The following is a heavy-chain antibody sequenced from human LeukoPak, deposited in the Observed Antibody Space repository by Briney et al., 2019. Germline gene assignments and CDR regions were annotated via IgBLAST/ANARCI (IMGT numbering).Heavy chain of an antibody. J-gene: IGHJ4*02. CDR2: FDPEDGET. CDR1: VYTLTELS. V-gene: IGHV1-24*01. Sequence: GASVKVSCKVSVYTLTELSMHWVRQAPGKGLEWMGGFDPEDGETIYAQKFQGRVTMTEDTATDTAYMELSSLRSEDTAVYYCATRSLWFGESAVFDYWGQGTLVTVSS. CDR3: ATRSLWFGESAVFDY. D-gene: IGHD3-10*01.